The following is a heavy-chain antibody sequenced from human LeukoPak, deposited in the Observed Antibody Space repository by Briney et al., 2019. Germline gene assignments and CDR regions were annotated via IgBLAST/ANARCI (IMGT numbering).Heavy chain of an antibody. CDR2: MNPNSGGT. V-gene: IGHV1-2*02. D-gene: IGHD1-26*01. CDR3: ARGISGSYFLDY. CDR1: GYTFTDYY. J-gene: IGHJ4*02. Sequence: ASVKVSCKASGYTFTDYYMHWVRQAPGQGLEWIGWMNPNSGGTNYAQRFQGRVTMTRDTSIGTAYMELSRLGSDDTAVYYCARGISGSYFLDYWGQGTLVTVSS.